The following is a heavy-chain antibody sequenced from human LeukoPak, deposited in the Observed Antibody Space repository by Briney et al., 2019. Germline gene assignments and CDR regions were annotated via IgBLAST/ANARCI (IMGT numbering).Heavy chain of an antibody. CDR1: GGTFSSYA. Sequence: SVKVSCKASGGTFSSYAISWVRQAPGQGLEWRGGIIPIFGTANYAQKFQGRVTITTDESTSTAYMELSSLRSEDTAVYYCATRDYGGNSGPLFDYWGQGTLVTVSS. D-gene: IGHD4-23*01. CDR3: ATRDYGGNSGPLFDY. V-gene: IGHV1-69*05. J-gene: IGHJ4*02. CDR2: IIPIFGTA.